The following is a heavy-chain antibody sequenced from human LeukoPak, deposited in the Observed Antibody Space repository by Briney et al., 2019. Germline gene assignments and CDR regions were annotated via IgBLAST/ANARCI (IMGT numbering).Heavy chain of an antibody. CDR2: ISGSGGST. Sequence: GGSLRLSCAASGFTFSSYAMSWVRQAPGKGLEWVSAISGSGGSTYYADSVKGRFTISGDNSKNTLYLQMNSLRAEDTAVYYCAKEAGGYSYGPYYFDYWGQGTLVTVSS. V-gene: IGHV3-23*01. CDR1: GFTFSSYA. CDR3: AKEAGGYSYGPYYFDY. J-gene: IGHJ4*02. D-gene: IGHD5-18*01.